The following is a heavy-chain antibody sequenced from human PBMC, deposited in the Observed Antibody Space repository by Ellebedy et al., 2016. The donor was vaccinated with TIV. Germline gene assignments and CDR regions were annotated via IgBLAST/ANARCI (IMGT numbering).Heavy chain of an antibody. CDR2: VNKDGSLT. D-gene: IGHD6-13*01. Sequence: GESLKISXAASGIAVTNNYFSWVRQAPGQGLVWVSRVNKDGSLTEYADSVKGRFTISRDNAKNTLYLQMNSLRAEDTAVYYCARDGDRIAAAGFDYWGQGTLVTVSS. V-gene: IGHV3-74*03. J-gene: IGHJ4*02. CDR1: GIAVTNNY. CDR3: ARDGDRIAAAGFDY.